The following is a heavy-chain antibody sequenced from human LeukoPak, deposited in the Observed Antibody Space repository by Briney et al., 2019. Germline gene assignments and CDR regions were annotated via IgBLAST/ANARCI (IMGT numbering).Heavy chain of an antibody. J-gene: IGHJ6*03. CDR3: ARTSLSSSWSKNYYYMDV. D-gene: IGHD6-13*01. CDR1: GGSISSYY. V-gene: IGHV4-59*01. CDR2: IYYSGST. Sequence: SETLSLTCTVSGGSISSYYWSWIRQPPGKGLEWIGYIYYSGSTNYNPSLKSRVTISVDTSKNQFSLKLSSVTAADTAVYYCARTSLSSSWSKNYYYMDVWGKGTTVTISS.